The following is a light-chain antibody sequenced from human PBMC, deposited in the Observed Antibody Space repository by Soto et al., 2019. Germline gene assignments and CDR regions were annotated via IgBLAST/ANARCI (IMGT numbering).Light chain of an antibody. CDR1: QTVSSNY. V-gene: IGKV3-20*01. CDR3: QQYGSSPPQT. Sequence: EILLTLSLDTLSLSQGERATLSCRASQTVSSNYLAWCQQRPGQAPRLLIYGASTRAAGIPDRFSGSGSGTDFTLTITRLEPEDFAVYYCQQYGSSPPQTFGQGTKVDIK. CDR2: GAS. J-gene: IGKJ1*01.